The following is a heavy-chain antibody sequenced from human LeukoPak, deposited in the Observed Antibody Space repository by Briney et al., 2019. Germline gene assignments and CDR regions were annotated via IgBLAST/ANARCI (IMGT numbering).Heavy chain of an antibody. CDR2: INWNGGST. J-gene: IGHJ4*02. Sequence: GGSLRLSCAASGFTFDDYGMSWVRQAPGKGLEWVSGINWNGGSTGYADSVKGRFTISRDNAKNSLYLHMNSLRDEDTALYYCARDDDTMVRGVPSYWGQGTLVTVSS. V-gene: IGHV3-20*04. D-gene: IGHD3-10*01. CDR1: GFTFDDYG. CDR3: ARDDDTMVRGVPSY.